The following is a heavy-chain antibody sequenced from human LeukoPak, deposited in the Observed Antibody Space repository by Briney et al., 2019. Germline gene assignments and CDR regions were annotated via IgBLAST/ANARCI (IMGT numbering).Heavy chain of an antibody. V-gene: IGHV4-59*02. CDR2: TYISGRS. CDR1: RASVSSYY. D-gene: IGHD3-22*01. CDR3: APFSYYYDSNGYHDALDI. J-gene: IGHJ3*02. Sequence: PSETLSLTCSVSRASVSSYYWTWIRQPPGKGLEWIGYTYISGRSNYNPSLKSRVTMSVDTSKNQFSLKLTSVTAADTAVYYCAPFSYYYDSNGYHDALDIWGQGTMVTVSS.